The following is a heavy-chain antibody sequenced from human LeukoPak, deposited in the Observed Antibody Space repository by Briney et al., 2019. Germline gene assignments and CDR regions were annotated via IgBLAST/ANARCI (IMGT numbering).Heavy chain of an antibody. J-gene: IGHJ4*02. Sequence: PSETLSLTCTVSSGSMTDACWSWFRQAPGKGLEWLGFIYPNGRTEYSPSLMSRVSFSVGTSKREATVRLSSVTASDTAVYYCTREGYGRSGYFPDFWGQGILVTVSS. CDR3: TREGYGRSGYFPDF. V-gene: IGHV4-59*12. CDR2: IYPNGRT. D-gene: IGHD3-22*01. CDR1: SGSMTDAC.